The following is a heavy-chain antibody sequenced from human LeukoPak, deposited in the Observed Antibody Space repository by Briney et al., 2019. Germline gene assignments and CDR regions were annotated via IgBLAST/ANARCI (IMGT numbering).Heavy chain of an antibody. V-gene: IGHV6-1*01. CDR2: TYYRPRWGN. Sequence: SQTLSLTCAISGDSVSNNIATWNWVRQSPSRGLEWLGRTYYRPRWGNDYAISVKGRITINPDTSRNQFSLQLNSVTPEDTAVYYCVRDSDDYYWALDFWGQGIPVTVSS. J-gene: IGHJ4*02. D-gene: IGHD3-10*01. CDR3: VRDSDDYYWALDF. CDR1: GDSVSNNIAT.